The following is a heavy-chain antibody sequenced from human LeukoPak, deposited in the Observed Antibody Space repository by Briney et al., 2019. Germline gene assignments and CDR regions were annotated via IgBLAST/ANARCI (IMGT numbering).Heavy chain of an antibody. Sequence: SETLSLTCTVSGGSISSYYWSWIRQSPGKGLEWIGYIYYSGSTYYNPSLKSRVTISVDTSKNQFSLKLRSVTAADTAVYYCARRDSSGVVPRWDYWGQGTLVTVSS. V-gene: IGHV4-59*08. J-gene: IGHJ4*02. D-gene: IGHD6-25*01. CDR2: IYYSGST. CDR1: GGSISSYY. CDR3: ARRDSSGVVPRWDY.